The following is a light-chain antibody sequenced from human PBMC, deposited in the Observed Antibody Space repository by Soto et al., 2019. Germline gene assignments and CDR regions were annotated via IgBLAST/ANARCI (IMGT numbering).Light chain of an antibody. V-gene: IGLV2-14*01. CDR2: EVT. J-gene: IGLJ1*01. CDR1: FSDVGGYDY. CDR3: SSHTSGSTRV. Sequence: QSALTQPASVSGSPGKSIAISCTGTFSDVGGYDYVSWYQQHPDKAPKLMIYEVTKRPSGVSNRFSGSKSGNTASLTISGLQPEDEADYYCSSHTSGSTRVFGSGTKVTVL.